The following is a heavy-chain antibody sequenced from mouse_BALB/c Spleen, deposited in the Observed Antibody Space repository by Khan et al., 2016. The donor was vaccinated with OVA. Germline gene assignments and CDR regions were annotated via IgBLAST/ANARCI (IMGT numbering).Heavy chain of an antibody. D-gene: IGHD1-1*01. V-gene: IGHV1S81*02. CDR2: TNPTNGRT. CDR1: GYTFTSYW. J-gene: IGHJ2*01. CDR3: ARIKKIVATYFDY. Sequence: QVQLQQSGAELVKAGASVKMSCKASGYTFTSYWMHWVKQRLGQGLEWFAETNPTNGRTYYNEKFKSKATLTVEKSSSTAYMLLSGPTFEDSAVYYCARIKKIVATYFDYWVQGTTLTVSS.